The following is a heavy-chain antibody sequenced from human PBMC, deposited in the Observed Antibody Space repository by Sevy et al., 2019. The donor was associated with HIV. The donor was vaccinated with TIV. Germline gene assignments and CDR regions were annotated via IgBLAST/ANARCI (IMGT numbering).Heavy chain of an antibody. Sequence: GGSLRLSCAASGFTFSSYAMHWVRQAPGKGLEWVAVISYDGSNKYYADSVKGRFTTSRDNSKNKLYLQMNSLGAEDTAVYYCAREGVRFLEWFYGMDVWGQGTTVTVSS. V-gene: IGHV3-30*04. CDR3: AREGVRFLEWFYGMDV. CDR2: ISYDGSNK. J-gene: IGHJ6*02. CDR1: GFTFSSYA. D-gene: IGHD3-3*01.